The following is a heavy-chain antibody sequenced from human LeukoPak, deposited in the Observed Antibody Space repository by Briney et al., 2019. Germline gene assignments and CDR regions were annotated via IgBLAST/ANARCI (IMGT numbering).Heavy chain of an antibody. CDR2: INHSGST. V-gene: IGHV4-34*01. CDR1: GGSFSGYY. CDR3: ARGNTVVVN. J-gene: IGHJ4*02. D-gene: IGHD4-23*01. Sequence: SETLSLTCAVYGGSFSGYYWSWIRQPPGKGLEWIEEINHSGSTNYNPSLKSRVTISADTSKNQFSLKLSSVTAADTAVYYCARGNTVVVNWGQGTLVTVSS.